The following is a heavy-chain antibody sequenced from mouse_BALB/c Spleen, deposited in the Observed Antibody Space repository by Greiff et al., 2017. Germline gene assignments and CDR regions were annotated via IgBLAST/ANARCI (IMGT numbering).Heavy chain of an antibody. CDR3: AREEVRQGLDY. V-gene: IGHV3-6*02. J-gene: IGHJ2*01. Sequence: DVQLQESGPGLVKPSQSLSLTCSVTGYSITSGYYWNWIRQFPGNKLEWMGYISYDGSNNYNPSLKNRISITRDTSKNQFFLKLNSVTTEDTATYYCAREEVRQGLDYWGQGTTLTVSS. CDR1: GYSITSGYY. CDR2: ISYDGSN. D-gene: IGHD2-14*01.